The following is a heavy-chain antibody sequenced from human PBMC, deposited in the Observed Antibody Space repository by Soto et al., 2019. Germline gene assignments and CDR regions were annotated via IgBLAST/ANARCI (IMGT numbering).Heavy chain of an antibody. CDR1: SGSITTSVL. J-gene: IGHJ4*02. Sequence: ETLSLTCDVSSGSITTSVLWTWVRQFPGKGLEWIGEIAHDGHTNYNPSLSGRVTMSVDLSNSQFSLKVASVTAADTAVYFCVGGRDYDYWGQGTLVTVSS. V-gene: IGHV4-4*01. CDR2: IAHDGHT. D-gene: IGHD1-26*01. CDR3: VGGRDYDY.